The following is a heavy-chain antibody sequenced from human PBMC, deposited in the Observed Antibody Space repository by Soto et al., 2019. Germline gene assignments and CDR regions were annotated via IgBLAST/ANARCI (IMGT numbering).Heavy chain of an antibody. CDR3: ARRGAVYYYDYGAFEN. J-gene: IGHJ3*02. V-gene: IGHV4-39*02. CDR1: GGSISSSSYY. Sequence: QLQLQESGPGLVKPSETLSLTCTVSGGSISSSSYYWGWIRQPPGKGLEWIGSIYYSGSTYYNPSITGXSXLXXDTSKHHASLTPRSMTAADTAVYYCARRGAVYYYDYGAFENWGHGPMVTVSS. CDR2: IYYSGST. D-gene: IGHD3-22*01.